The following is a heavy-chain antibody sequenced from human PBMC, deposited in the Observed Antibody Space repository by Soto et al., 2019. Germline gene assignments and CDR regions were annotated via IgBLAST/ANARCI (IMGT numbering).Heavy chain of an antibody. D-gene: IGHD6-13*01. CDR2: IIPAFRKA. CDR1: GGTFSSYG. CDR3: ARARGIAAAGSGGNWLDP. Sequence: QVQLVQSGAEVKKPGSSVKVSCKASGGTFSSYGISWVRQAPGQGLEWRGGIIPAFRKANYAQKFQGRVTITADESTSTAYMELSSLRSEDTAVYYCARARGIAAAGSGGNWLDPWGQGTLVTVSS. J-gene: IGHJ5*02. V-gene: IGHV1-69*01.